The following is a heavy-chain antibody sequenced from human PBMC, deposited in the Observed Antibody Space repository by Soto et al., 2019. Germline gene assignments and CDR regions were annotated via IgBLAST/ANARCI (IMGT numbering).Heavy chain of an antibody. CDR3: AREMRHYYDSSGYLNYFDY. V-gene: IGHV3-30-3*01. Sequence: PGGSLRLSCAASGFTFSSYAMHWVRQAPGKGLEWVAVISYDGSNKYYADSVKGRFTISRDNSKNTLYLQMNSLRAEDTAVYYCAREMRHYYDSSGYLNYFDYWGQGTLVTVSS. CDR1: GFTFSSYA. J-gene: IGHJ4*02. D-gene: IGHD3-22*01. CDR2: ISYDGSNK.